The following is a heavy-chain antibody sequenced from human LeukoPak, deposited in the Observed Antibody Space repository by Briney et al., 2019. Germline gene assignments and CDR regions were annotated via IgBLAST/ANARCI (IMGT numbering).Heavy chain of an antibody. CDR3: AKNDDYIWGSYSFFDY. J-gene: IGHJ4*02. CDR1: GFTFSSYA. D-gene: IGHD3-16*01. V-gene: IGHV3-23*01. CDR2: ISGSGGST. Sequence: GGSLRLSCAASGFTFSSYAMSWVRQAPGKGLEWVSAISGSGGSTYYADSVKGRFIISRDNSKNTLYLQMNSLRAEDTAVYYCAKNDDYIWGSYSFFDYWGQGTLVTVSS.